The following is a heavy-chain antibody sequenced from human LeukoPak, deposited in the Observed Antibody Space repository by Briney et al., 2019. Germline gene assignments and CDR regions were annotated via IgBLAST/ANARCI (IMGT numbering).Heavy chain of an antibody. Sequence: GASVKVSCKASGGTFSSYAISWVRQAPGQGLEWMGGIIPIFGTANYAQKFQGRVTITADKSTSTAYMELSSLRSEDTAVYYCASIKGGYSGYDYVSYYYMDVWGRGTTVTVSS. CDR3: ASIKGGYSGYDYVSYYYMDV. CDR2: IIPIFGTA. V-gene: IGHV1-69*06. CDR1: GGTFSSYA. D-gene: IGHD5-12*01. J-gene: IGHJ6*03.